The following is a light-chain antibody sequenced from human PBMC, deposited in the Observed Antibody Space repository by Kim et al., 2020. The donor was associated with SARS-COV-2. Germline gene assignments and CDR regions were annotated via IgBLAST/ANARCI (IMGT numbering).Light chain of an antibody. Sequence: DIQMTQSPSSLSASAGDRVTITCRASQSISTYLNWYQHKAGKAPKLLIYGVSNLKSGVPSRFSGSRSGTDFTLSISSLQPEDFATYYCQQSYITPYTFGQGTKLEI. CDR1: QSISTY. J-gene: IGKJ2*01. CDR2: GVS. CDR3: QQSYITPYT. V-gene: IGKV1-39*01.